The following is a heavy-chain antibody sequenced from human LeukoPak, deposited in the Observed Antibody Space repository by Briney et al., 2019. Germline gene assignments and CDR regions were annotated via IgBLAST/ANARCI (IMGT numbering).Heavy chain of an antibody. Sequence: PGRSLRLSCAASGVTFSSYGMHRVRQAPGKGLEWGAVISYDGSNKYYAESAKGRFTISRDNSKNTLYLQMNSLRAEDTAVYYCAKQPSTWKLLLSGGFDPWGQGTLVTVSS. D-gene: IGHD1-26*01. J-gene: IGHJ5*02. CDR3: AKQPSTWKLLLSGGFDP. V-gene: IGHV3-30*18. CDR2: ISYDGSNK. CDR1: GVTFSSYG.